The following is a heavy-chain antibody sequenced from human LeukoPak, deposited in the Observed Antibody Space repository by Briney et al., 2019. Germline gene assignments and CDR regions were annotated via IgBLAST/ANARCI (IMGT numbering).Heavy chain of an antibody. CDR3: VRVGSSSGGSGEVQH. CDR1: GGSISSGDYY. V-gene: IGHV4-30-4*01. D-gene: IGHD6-19*01. CDR2: IYYSGST. J-gene: IGHJ1*01. Sequence: KPSETLSLTCTVSGGSISSGDYYWSWIRQPPGKGLEWIGYIYYSGSTYYNPSLKSRVTISVDTSKNQFSLKLSSVTAADTAVYYCVRVGSSSGGSGEVQHWGQGTLVTVSS.